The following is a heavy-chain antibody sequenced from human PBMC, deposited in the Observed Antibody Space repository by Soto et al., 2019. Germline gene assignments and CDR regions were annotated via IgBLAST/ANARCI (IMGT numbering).Heavy chain of an antibody. CDR3: ARDRSSSWPSTPEYFQF. D-gene: IGHD2-2*01. CDR1: GYSISSGFY. J-gene: IGHJ1*01. CDR2: VYHSGST. Sequence: LSLTCTVSGYSISSGFYWGWLRQSPGKGLEWIGNVYHSGSTHYNPSLKSRVTISVDTSTNQFSLKLTSVTAADTAVYFCARDRSSSWPSTPEYFQFWGQGTLVTVSS. V-gene: IGHV4-38-2*02.